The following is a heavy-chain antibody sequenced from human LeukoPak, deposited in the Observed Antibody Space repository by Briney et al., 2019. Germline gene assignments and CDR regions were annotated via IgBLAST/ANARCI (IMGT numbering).Heavy chain of an antibody. CDR2: MNPNSGNT. J-gene: IGHJ4*02. D-gene: IGHD1-26*01. Sequence: ASVKVACKASGYTFTSYDINWVRQATGQGLEWMGWMNPNSGNTGYAQKFQGRVTMTRNTSISTAYMELSSLRSEDTAVYYCARGAGVGATLDYWGQGTLVTVSS. CDR3: ARGAGVGATLDY. CDR1: GYTFTSYD. V-gene: IGHV1-8*01.